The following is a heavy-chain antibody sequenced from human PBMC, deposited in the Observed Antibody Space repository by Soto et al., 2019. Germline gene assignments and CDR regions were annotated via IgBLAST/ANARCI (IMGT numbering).Heavy chain of an antibody. V-gene: IGHV1-3*01. D-gene: IGHD2-2*01. CDR3: ARPAKYCSSTSCYSGLNYMDV. J-gene: IGHJ6*03. Sequence: ASVKVSCKASGYTFPSYAMHWVRQAPGQRLEWMGWINAGNGNTKYSQKFQGRVTITRDTSASTAYMELSSLRSEDTAVYYCARPAKYCSSTSCYSGLNYMDVWGKGTTVTVSS. CDR1: GYTFPSYA. CDR2: INAGNGNT.